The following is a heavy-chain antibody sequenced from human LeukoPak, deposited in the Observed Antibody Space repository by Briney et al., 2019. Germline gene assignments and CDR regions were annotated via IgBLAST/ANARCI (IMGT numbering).Heavy chain of an antibody. V-gene: IGHV3-21*01. CDR2: ISSSSSYI. CDR1: GFTFSSYS. CDR3: ARDVTYYYDSSGYPKEYYFDY. Sequence: GGSLRLSCAASGFTFSSYSMNWVRRAPGKGLEWVSSISSSSSYIYYADSVKGRFTISRDNAKNSLYLQMNSLRAEDTAVYYCARDVTYYYDSSGYPKEYYFDYWGQGTLVTVSS. D-gene: IGHD3-22*01. J-gene: IGHJ4*02.